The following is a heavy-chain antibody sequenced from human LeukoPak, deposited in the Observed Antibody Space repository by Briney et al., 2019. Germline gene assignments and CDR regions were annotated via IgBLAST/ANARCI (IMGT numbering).Heavy chain of an antibody. CDR3: ARVGLMGLRLGELEY. CDR2: ISSSSSYI. J-gene: IGHJ4*02. D-gene: IGHD3-16*01. CDR1: GFTFSSHA. V-gene: IGHV3-21*01. Sequence: GGSLRLSCAASGFTFSSHAMSWVRQAPGKGLEWVSSISSSSSYIYYADSVKGRFTISRDNAKNSLYLQMNSLRAEDTAVYYCARVGLMGLRLGELEYWGQGTLVTVSS.